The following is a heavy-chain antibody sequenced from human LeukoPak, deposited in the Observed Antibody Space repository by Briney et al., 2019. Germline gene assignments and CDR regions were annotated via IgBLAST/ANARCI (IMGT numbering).Heavy chain of an antibody. CDR1: GFTFSDYY. CDR2: ISSSGSTI. J-gene: IGHJ3*02. CDR3: AREAAGGTKGVSGSFDI. D-gene: IGHD6-13*01. Sequence: PGGSLRLSCAASGFTFSDYYMSWIRQAPGKGLEWVSYISSSGSTIYYADSVKGRFTISRDNAKNSLYLQMNSLRAEDTAVYNCAREAAGGTKGVSGSFDIWGQGTMVTVSS. V-gene: IGHV3-11*04.